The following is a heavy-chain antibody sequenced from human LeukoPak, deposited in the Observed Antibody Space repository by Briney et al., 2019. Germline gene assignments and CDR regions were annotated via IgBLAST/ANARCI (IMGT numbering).Heavy chain of an antibody. D-gene: IGHD1-1*01. CDR3: AKERTSERYFDY. Sequence: TGGSLRLSCAASGFTFSTYAMSWVRQAPGKGLEWVSAVSGSGGSSYYADSVRGRFTISRDNSKTTLYLQMNSLRAEDTAVYYCAKERTSERYFDYWGQGTLVSVSS. V-gene: IGHV3-23*01. CDR1: GFTFSTYA. CDR2: VSGSGGSS. J-gene: IGHJ4*02.